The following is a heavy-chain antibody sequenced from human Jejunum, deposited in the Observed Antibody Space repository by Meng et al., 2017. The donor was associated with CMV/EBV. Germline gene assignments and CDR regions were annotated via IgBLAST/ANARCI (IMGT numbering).Heavy chain of an antibody. D-gene: IGHD6-19*01. CDR3: AKVGFGWYSIDY. CDR1: GFTFSIYG. V-gene: IGHV3-30*02. CDR2: IRYDGTVQ. J-gene: IGHJ4*02. Sequence: VQLVGLGGGVVQPGGSRRPSCAASGFTFSIYGMHWVRQAPGKGLEWVAFIRYDGTVQNYADSVKGRFTISRDNSWNMLSLEMNSLRPEDTAVYYCAKVGFGWYSIDYWGQGTLVTVSS.